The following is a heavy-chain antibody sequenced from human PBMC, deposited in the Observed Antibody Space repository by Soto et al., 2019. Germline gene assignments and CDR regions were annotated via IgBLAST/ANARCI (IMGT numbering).Heavy chain of an antibody. V-gene: IGHV3-9*01. CDR1: GLTFDDHA. J-gene: IGHJ4*02. D-gene: IGHD2-8*01. Sequence: PGGSLRLSCAASGLTFDDHAMHWVRQAPGKGLEWASGISWNGGRTAYADSVKGRFTISRDNAKNSLYLEMNSLRVEDTAIYYCARDQGVVIIKDHWGQGTLVTVSS. CDR3: ARDQGVVIIKDH. CDR2: ISWNGGRT.